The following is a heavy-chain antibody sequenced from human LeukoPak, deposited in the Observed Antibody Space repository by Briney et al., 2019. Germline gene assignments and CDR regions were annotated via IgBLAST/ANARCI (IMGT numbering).Heavy chain of an antibody. J-gene: IGHJ4*02. CDR1: GGSFSGYY. CDR2: INRSGST. V-gene: IGHV4-34*01. D-gene: IGHD6-13*01. Sequence: SETLSLTCAVYGGSFSGYYWSWIRQPPGKGLEWIGEINRSGSTNYNPSLKSRATISVDTSKNQFSLKLSSVTAADTAVYYCARVKPIAAGGDWGRGTLVTVSS. CDR3: ARVKPIAAGGD.